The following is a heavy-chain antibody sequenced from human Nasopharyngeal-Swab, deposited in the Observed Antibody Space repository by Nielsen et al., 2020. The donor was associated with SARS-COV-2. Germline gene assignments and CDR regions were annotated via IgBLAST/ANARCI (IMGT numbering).Heavy chain of an antibody. CDR3: ARGGGYYDILTGSPPVAFDI. J-gene: IGHJ3*02. D-gene: IGHD3-9*01. CDR2: ISAYNGNT. Sequence: ASVKVSCKASGYTFTSYGISWVRQAPGQGLEWVGWISAYNGNTNYAQKLQGRVTMTTDTSTSTAYMELRSLRSDDTAVYYCARGGGYYDILTGSPPVAFDIWGQGTMVTVSS. CDR1: GYTFTSYG. V-gene: IGHV1-18*01.